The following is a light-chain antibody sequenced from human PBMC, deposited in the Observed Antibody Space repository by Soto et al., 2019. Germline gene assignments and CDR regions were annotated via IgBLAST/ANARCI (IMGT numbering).Light chain of an antibody. V-gene: IGLV4-69*01. CDR3: QTWGTGIVV. CDR2: VNSDGSH. J-gene: IGLJ2*01. CDR1: TGHNTYA. Sequence: QPVLTQSPSASASLGASVRLTCTLSTGHNTYAIAWHQQQPEKGPRYLMKVNSDGSHSKGDGIPDRFSGSSSGTDRYLTISSLQSEDETDYYCQTWGTGIVVFGGGTKLTVL.